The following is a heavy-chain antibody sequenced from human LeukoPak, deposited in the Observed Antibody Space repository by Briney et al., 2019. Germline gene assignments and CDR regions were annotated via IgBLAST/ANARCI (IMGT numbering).Heavy chain of an antibody. V-gene: IGHV4-59*01. CDR3: ARLTVPLRFDP. Sequence: SETLSLTCTVSGGSISSYYWSWIRQPPGKGLEWIGYIYYSGSTNYNPSLKSRVTISVDTSKNQFSLKLNSVSAADTAVYYCARLTVPLRFDPWGQGALVTVSS. CDR1: GGSISSYY. D-gene: IGHD2-2*01. CDR2: IYYSGST. J-gene: IGHJ5*02.